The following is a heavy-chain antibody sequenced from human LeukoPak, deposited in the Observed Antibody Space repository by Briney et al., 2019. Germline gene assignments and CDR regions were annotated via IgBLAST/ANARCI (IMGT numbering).Heavy chain of an antibody. D-gene: IGHD3-9*01. CDR3: VRDRLTGSYRYFDY. CDR2: IKEDGNEK. CDR1: GFTFNTFW. V-gene: IGHV3-7*01. J-gene: IGHJ4*02. Sequence: GGSLKLSCAVSGFTFNTFWMSWVRQAPGKGLEWLANIKEDGNEKKYVDSVKGRFTISRDNAKNSLYLQMNSLRAEDTAVYYCVRDRLTGSYRYFDYWGQGTLVTVSS.